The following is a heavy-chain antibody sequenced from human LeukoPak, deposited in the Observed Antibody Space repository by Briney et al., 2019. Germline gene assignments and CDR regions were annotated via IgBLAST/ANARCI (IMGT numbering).Heavy chain of an antibody. J-gene: IGHJ4*02. Sequence: GGSLRLSCAASGFSITDWPLSWVRQAPGEGLEWVSAIGVRTHYADSVKGRFTISRDGSKNTLYLQMNSLTVEDTAIYFCAAGHQNSLEGYLGQGTLVSVAS. V-gene: IGHV3-23*01. CDR2: IGVRT. CDR3: AAGHQNSLEGY. D-gene: IGHD1-1*01. CDR1: GFSITDWP.